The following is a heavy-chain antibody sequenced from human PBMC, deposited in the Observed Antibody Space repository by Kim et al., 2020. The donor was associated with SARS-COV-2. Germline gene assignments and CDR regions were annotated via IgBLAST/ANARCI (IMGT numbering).Heavy chain of an antibody. D-gene: IGHD3-3*01. V-gene: IGHV1-2*02. CDR2: INPYSGDT. CDR3: ARSAHFWSGHYLDF. J-gene: IGHJ4*02. CDR1: GYTFTDYY. Sequence: ASVKVSCKASGYTFTDYYIHWVRQAPGQGLEWMGWINPYSGDTNYAQKFQGRVTMTRDTSISTPYVELSSLRSDYTAVYYCARSAHFWSGHYLDFWGQGTLITVSP.